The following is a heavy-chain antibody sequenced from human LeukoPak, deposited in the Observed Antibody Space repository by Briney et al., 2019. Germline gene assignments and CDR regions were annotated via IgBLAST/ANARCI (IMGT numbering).Heavy chain of an antibody. D-gene: IGHD2-15*01. CDR1: GFTVSSNY. J-gene: IGHJ4*02. V-gene: IGHV3-66*02. Sequence: GGSLRLSCAASGFTVSSNYMSWVRQAPGKGLEWVSAIYSGGSTYYADYVKGRFTISRDNSKNTMYIQMNSLSDEDTAVYYCASGYCSGGGCSSGFDYWGQGTLVTVSS. CDR3: ASGYCSGGGCSSGFDY. CDR2: IYSGGST.